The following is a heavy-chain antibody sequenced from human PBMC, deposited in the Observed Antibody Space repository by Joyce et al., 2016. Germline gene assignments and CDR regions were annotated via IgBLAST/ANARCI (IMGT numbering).Heavy chain of an antibody. J-gene: IGHJ6*02. CDR2: IIPSLGTT. CDR1: RDTFTRYA. Sequence: QVQLVQSGAEVKKPRSSVKVSCKTSRDTFTRYAISWVRQAPGQGLEWMGGIIPSLGTTNYALKFQGRVTITADESKSTAYMELSSLRSEDTALYYCARQEGRYYYYGMDVWGQGTTITVSS. CDR3: ARQEGRYYYYGMDV. V-gene: IGHV1-69*01.